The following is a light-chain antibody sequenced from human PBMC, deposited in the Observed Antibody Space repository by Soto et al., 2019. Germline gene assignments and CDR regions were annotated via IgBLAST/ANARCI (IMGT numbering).Light chain of an antibody. V-gene: IGKV3-20*01. J-gene: IGKJ2*01. CDR1: QSVSSSY. CDR3: QLYGSSPMYT. Sequence: EIVLTQSPGTLSLSPGERATLSCRASQSVSSSYLAWYQQKPGQAPRLLIYGASSRATGIPDRFSGRGSGTDFTLTISRLEPEDFAVYYCQLYGSSPMYTFGQGTTLELK. CDR2: GAS.